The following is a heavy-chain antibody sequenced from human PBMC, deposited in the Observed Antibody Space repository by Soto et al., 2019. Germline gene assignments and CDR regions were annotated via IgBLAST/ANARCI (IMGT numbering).Heavy chain of an antibody. CDR3: ARDDIGTTVVTPILWIDEGG. Sequence: QVQLVQSGAEVKKPGSSVKVSCKASGGTFSSYTISWVRQAPGQGLEWMGRIIPILGIANYAQKFQGRVTLPADNSTIPAYIELSSLRSEDTAVYYCARDDIGTTVVTPILWIDEGGWGQGTLGTVSS. CDR1: GGTFSSYT. V-gene: IGHV1-69*08. CDR2: IIPILGIA. J-gene: IGHJ4*02. D-gene: IGHD2-21*02.